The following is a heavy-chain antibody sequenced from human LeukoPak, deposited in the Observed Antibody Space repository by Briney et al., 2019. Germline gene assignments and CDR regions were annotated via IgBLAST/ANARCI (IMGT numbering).Heavy chain of an antibody. D-gene: IGHD5-24*01. Sequence: PSETLSLTCTVSGGSIGSYYWSWIQQPPGKGLEWIGYIYYSGSTNYNPSLKSRVTISVDTSKNQFSLKLSSVTAADTAVYYCARVVRDGYNYYFDYWGQGTLVTVSS. CDR2: IYYSGST. V-gene: IGHV4-59*01. CDR1: GGSIGSYY. CDR3: ARVVRDGYNYYFDY. J-gene: IGHJ4*02.